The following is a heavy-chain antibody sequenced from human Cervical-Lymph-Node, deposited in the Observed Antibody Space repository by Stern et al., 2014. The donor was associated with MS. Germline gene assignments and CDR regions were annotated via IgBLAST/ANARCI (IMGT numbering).Heavy chain of an antibody. V-gene: IGHV1-69*06. CDR1: GDTFSSYA. D-gene: IGHD1-26*01. CDR3: ARGGGLVGYFDY. CDR2: ITPVFGTT. J-gene: IGHJ4*02. Sequence: QVQLVQSGAEVKKPGSSVKVSCKASGDTFSSYAINWVRQVPGQGLAWIGGITPVFGTTNYAQKFQGRVTITADKSTNTAYMELMTLRSEDTAVYYCARGGGLVGYFDYWGQGTLVSVSS.